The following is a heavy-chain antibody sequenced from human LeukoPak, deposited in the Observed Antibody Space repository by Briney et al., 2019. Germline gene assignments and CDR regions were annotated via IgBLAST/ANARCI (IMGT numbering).Heavy chain of an antibody. CDR1: GFTFSSYE. CDR2: ISSSGSTI. V-gene: IGHV3-48*03. CDR3: ARDSAGSGSYVGYFEY. J-gene: IGHJ4*02. D-gene: IGHD3-10*01. Sequence: GGSLRLSCAASGFTFSSYEMNWVRQAPGKGLERVSYISSSGSTIYYADSVKGRFTISRDNAKNSLYLQMNSLRAEDTAVYYCARDSAGSGSYVGYFEYRGQGTLVTVSS.